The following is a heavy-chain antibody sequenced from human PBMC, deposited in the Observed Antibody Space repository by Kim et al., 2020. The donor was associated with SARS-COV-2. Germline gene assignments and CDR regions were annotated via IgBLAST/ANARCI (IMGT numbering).Heavy chain of an antibody. Sequence: YNPPRKSRVTISVETSKNQFSLKQCSVTAADTSGYYGARTGTRGTWYFDYWGQGTLVTVSS. D-gene: IGHD4-17*01. V-gene: IGHV4-31*02. CDR3: ARTGTRGTWYFDY. J-gene: IGHJ4*02.